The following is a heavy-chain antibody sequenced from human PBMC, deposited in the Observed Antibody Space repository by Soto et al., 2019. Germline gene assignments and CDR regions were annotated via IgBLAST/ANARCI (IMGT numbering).Heavy chain of an antibody. V-gene: IGHV1-69*01. J-gene: IGHJ6*02. Sequence: QVQVVQSGAEMKKPGSSVKVSCKVSGGIFTNNAISWVGQAPGQGLEWLGGVIPLFDTAYYAQIFRGRLRISADGATTTAYMELSGLTSADTAVYFCATGGHNDGYNFYHGMDVWGQGTTVTVS. CDR2: VIPLFDTA. D-gene: IGHD5-18*01. CDR3: ATGGHNDGYNFYHGMDV. CDR1: GGIFTNNA.